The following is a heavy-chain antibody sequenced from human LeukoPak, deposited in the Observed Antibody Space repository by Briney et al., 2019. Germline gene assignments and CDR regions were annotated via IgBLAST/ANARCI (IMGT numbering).Heavy chain of an antibody. J-gene: IGHJ4*02. CDR1: GGSISSYY. V-gene: IGHV4-59*01. CDR2: IYYSGST. D-gene: IGHD5-24*01. Sequence: SETLSLTCTVSGGSISSYYWSWIRQPPGKGLEWIEYIYYSGSTNYNPSLKSRVTISVDTSKNQFSLKLSSVTAADTAVYYCARGLMATINYFDYWGQGTLVTVSS. CDR3: ARGLMATINYFDY.